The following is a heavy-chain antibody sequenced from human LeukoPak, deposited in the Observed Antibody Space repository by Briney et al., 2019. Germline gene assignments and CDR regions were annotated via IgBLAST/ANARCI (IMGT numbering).Heavy chain of an antibody. CDR3: ARGGARGNWNYGRVSKWFDP. V-gene: IGHV1-8*03. Sequence: ASVKVSCKASGYTFTSYDINWVRQATGQGLEWMGWMNPNSGNTGYAQKFQGRVTITRNTSISTAYMELSSLRSEDTAVYYCARGGARGNWNYGRVSKWFDPWGQGTLVTVSS. CDR1: GYTFTSYD. CDR2: MNPNSGNT. J-gene: IGHJ5*02. D-gene: IGHD1-7*01.